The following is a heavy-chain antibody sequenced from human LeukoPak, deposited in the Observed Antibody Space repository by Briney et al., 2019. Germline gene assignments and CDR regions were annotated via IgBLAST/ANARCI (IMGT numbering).Heavy chain of an antibody. CDR2: MNPNSGNT. CDR1: GYTFTSSD. Sequence: ASVKVSCKASGYTFTSSDINWVRQATGQGLERMGWMNPNSGNTGYAQKFQGGVTMTRNTSISTAYMELSSLRSEDTAVYYCARAIRLSAVAGGYWGQGALVTVSS. D-gene: IGHD6-19*01. CDR3: ARAIRLSAVAGGY. V-gene: IGHV1-8*01. J-gene: IGHJ4*02.